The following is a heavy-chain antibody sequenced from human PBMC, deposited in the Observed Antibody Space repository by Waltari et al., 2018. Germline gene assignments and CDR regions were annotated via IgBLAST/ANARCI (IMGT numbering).Heavy chain of an antibody. D-gene: IGHD3-10*01. CDR2: MSSSSSSR. J-gene: IGHJ3*02. CDR1: GFAFSTYS. CDR3: ARTRSGMPTLGAFDI. Sequence: EVQLVESGGGLVKPGGSLRLSCGASGFAFSTYSMDWVRQAPGKGLEWVSSMSSSSSSRYYADSVKGRFTISRDNAKNSLFLQMNSLRADDTAVYYCARTRSGMPTLGAFDIWGQGTMVTVSS. V-gene: IGHV3-21*01.